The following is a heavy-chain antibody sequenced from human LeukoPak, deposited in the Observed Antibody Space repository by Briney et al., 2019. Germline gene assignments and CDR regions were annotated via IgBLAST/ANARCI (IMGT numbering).Heavy chain of an antibody. J-gene: IGHJ5*02. CDR1: GGSISSSSYY. V-gene: IGHV4-39*01. D-gene: IGHD2-2*01. Sequence: SETLSLTWTVSGGSISSSSYYWGWIRQPPGKGLEWIGSIYYSGSTYYNPSLKSRVTISVDTSKNQFSLKLSSVTAADTAVYYCARIYCSSTSCNGEGFDPWGQGTLVTVSS. CDR3: ARIYCSSTSCNGEGFDP. CDR2: IYYSGST.